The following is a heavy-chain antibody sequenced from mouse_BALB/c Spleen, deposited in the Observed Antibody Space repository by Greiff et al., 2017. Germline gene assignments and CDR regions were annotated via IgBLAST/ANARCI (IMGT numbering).Heavy chain of an antibody. J-gene: IGHJ3*01. D-gene: IGHD1-1*01. CDR1: GFTFSSFG. Sequence: EVQLVESGGGLVQPGGSRKLSCAASGFTFSSFGMHWVRQAPEKGLEWVAYISSGSSTIYYADTVKGRFTISRDNPKNTLFLQMTSLRSEDTAMYYCATRDGSSPAWFAYWGQGTLVTVSA. CDR3: ATRDGSSPAWFAY. V-gene: IGHV5-17*02. CDR2: ISSGSSTI.